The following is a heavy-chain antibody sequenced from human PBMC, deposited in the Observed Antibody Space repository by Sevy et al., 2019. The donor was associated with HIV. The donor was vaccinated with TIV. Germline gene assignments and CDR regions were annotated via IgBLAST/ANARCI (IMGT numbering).Heavy chain of an antibody. CDR2: ISWDGGNT. D-gene: IGHD6-13*01. CDR3: TKDSYSSSWYHSYYYYGMDV. J-gene: IGHJ6*02. Sequence: GGSLRLSCAASGFTFDDYTMHWVRQAPGKGLEWVSLISWDGGNTYYADSVKGRFTISRDNSKNSLYLQMNSLRTEDTALYYCTKDSYSSSWYHSYYYYGMDVWGQGTTVTVSS. CDR1: GFTFDDYT. V-gene: IGHV3-43*01.